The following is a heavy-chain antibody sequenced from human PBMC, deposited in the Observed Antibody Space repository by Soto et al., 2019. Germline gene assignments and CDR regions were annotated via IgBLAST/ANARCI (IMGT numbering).Heavy chain of an antibody. CDR2: ISAYNGNT. CDR1: GYTFTSYG. V-gene: IGHV1-18*01. Sequence: QVQLVQSGAEVKKPGASVKVSCKASGYTFTSYGISWVRQAPGQGLEWMGWISAYNGNTNYAQKLQGRVTMTTDTSTSRAYMELRSLRSDDTAVYYCAGPAANDYPEDWFDPWGQGTLVTVSS. CDR3: AGPAANDYPEDWFDP. D-gene: IGHD1-1*01. J-gene: IGHJ5*02.